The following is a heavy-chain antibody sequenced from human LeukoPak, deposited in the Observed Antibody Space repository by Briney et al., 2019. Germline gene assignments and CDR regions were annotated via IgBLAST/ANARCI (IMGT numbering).Heavy chain of an antibody. Sequence: GASVKVSCKASGGTFSSYAISWVRQAPGQGLEWMGRIIPILGIANYAQKFQGRVTITADKSTSTAYMELSSLRSEDTAVYYCAREWLIGPDGWFDPWGPGTLVTVSS. D-gene: IGHD3-16*01. CDR2: IIPILGIA. CDR1: GGTFSSYA. V-gene: IGHV1-69*04. CDR3: AREWLIGPDGWFDP. J-gene: IGHJ5*02.